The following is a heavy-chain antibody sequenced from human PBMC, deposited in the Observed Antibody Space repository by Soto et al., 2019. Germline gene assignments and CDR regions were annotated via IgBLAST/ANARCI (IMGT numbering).Heavy chain of an antibody. CDR2: ISYDGSNK. CDR3: AKDRGWLAERYYYGMDV. D-gene: IGHD6-19*01. J-gene: IGHJ6*02. Sequence: QVQLVESGGGVVQPGRSLRLSCAASGFTFSSYGMHWVRQAPGKGLEWVAVISYDGSNKYYADSVKGRFIISRDNSKNTLYLQMNSLRAEDTAVYYCAKDRGWLAERYYYGMDVWGQGTTVTVSS. V-gene: IGHV3-30*18. CDR1: GFTFSSYG.